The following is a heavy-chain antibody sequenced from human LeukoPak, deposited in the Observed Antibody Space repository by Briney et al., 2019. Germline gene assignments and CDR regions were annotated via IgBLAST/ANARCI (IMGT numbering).Heavy chain of an antibody. V-gene: IGHV4-59*08. J-gene: IGHJ4*02. D-gene: IGHD5-18*01. Sequence: RTSETLSLTCTVSGGSISSYYWSWIRQPPGKGLEWIGYIYYSGSTNYNPSLKSRVTISVDTSKNQFSLKLSSVTAADTAVYYCASGYSYGGGVDYWGQGTLVTVSS. CDR3: ASGYSYGGGVDY. CDR2: IYYSGST. CDR1: GGSISSYY.